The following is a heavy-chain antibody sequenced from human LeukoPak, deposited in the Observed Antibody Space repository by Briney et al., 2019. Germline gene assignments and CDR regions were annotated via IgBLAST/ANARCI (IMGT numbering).Heavy chain of an antibody. V-gene: IGHV4-34*01. CDR2: INHSGST. CDR3: ARGSRTSGYSQRDAFDI. D-gene: IGHD3-22*01. CDR1: GGSFSGYC. J-gene: IGHJ3*02. Sequence: SETLSLTCAVYGGSFSGYCWSWIRQPPGKGLEWIGEINHSGSTNYNPSLKSRVTISVDTSKNQFSLKLSSVTAADTAVYYCARGSRTSGYSQRDAFDIWGQGTMVTVSS.